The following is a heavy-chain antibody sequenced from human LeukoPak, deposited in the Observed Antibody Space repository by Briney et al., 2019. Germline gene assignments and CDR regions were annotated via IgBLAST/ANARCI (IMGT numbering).Heavy chain of an antibody. D-gene: IGHD3-9*01. CDR1: GFTFSSYS. J-gene: IGHJ4*02. V-gene: IGHV3-21*01. Sequence: GGSLRLSCAASGFTFSSYSMNWVRQAPGKGLEWVSSISSSSSYIYYADSVKGRFTISRDNAKNSLYLQMNSLRAEDTAVYYCARDPHYDILTGYYSDYWGQGTLVTVSS. CDR2: ISSSSSYI. CDR3: ARDPHYDILTGYYSDY.